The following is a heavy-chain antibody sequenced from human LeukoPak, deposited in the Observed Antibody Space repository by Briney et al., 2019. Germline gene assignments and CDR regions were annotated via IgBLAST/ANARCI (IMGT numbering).Heavy chain of an antibody. CDR2: INHSGST. Sequence: PSETLSLTCAVYGGSFSGYYWSWIRQPPGKGLEWIGEINHSGSTNYNPSLKSRVTISVDTSKNQFSLKLSSVTAADTAVYYCARRGRRQWLVSNDYYFDYWGQGTLVAVSS. D-gene: IGHD6-19*01. V-gene: IGHV4-34*01. J-gene: IGHJ4*02. CDR1: GGSFSGYY. CDR3: ARRGRRQWLVSNDYYFDY.